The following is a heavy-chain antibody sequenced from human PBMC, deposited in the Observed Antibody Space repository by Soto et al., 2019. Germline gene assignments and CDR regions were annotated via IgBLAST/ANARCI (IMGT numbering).Heavy chain of an antibody. Sequence: EAQLVESGGGLVKPGESVRLACTGSGFTFANTWLNWVRQAPGKGLEWVGRIKTKAGGGAADYAPLGKGRFSVSRDDSIQTAYLQMNSLGVEDTAVYYCTADRILVNYLWVDWFDTWGQGALVTVSS. D-gene: IGHD1-7*01. J-gene: IGHJ5*02. CDR2: IKTKAGGGAA. CDR1: GFTFANTW. CDR3: TADRILVNYLWVDWFDT. V-gene: IGHV3-15*07.